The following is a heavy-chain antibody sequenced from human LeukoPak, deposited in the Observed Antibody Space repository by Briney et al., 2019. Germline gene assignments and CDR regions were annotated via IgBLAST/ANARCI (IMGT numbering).Heavy chain of an antibody. V-gene: IGHV3-23*01. Sequence: HPGGSLRLSCAASGFTFSTYVMSWVRQAPGKGLEWVSGLSGTGGSTYYADSVKGRFTISRDNSNNTLFLQMNSLRAEDTAVYYCAKGLKDRLAAPPGHWFDPWGQGTLVTVSS. J-gene: IGHJ5*02. CDR2: LSGTGGST. D-gene: IGHD6-6*01. CDR3: AKGLKDRLAAPPGHWFDP. CDR1: GFTFSTYV.